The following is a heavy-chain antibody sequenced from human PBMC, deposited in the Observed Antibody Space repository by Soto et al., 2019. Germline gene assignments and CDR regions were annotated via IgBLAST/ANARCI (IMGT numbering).Heavy chain of an antibody. Sequence: QLQLQESGPGLVKPSETLSLTCTVSGGSISSSRCFWGWIRQPPGKGLEWIGSIYYSGSTYYNPSLKARVTISVDTSKNHFSLKLSSVTAADTAVYYCARRLRWNDLNAFDTWGRGTMVTVSS. V-gene: IGHV4-39*02. D-gene: IGHD1-1*01. CDR1: GGSISSSRCF. CDR2: IYYSGST. J-gene: IGHJ3*02. CDR3: ARRLRWNDLNAFDT.